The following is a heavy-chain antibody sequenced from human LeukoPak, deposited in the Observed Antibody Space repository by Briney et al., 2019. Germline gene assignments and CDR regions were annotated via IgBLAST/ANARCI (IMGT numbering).Heavy chain of an antibody. CDR1: GGTFSSYA. V-gene: IGHV1-69*13. J-gene: IGHJ6*03. D-gene: IGHD6-13*01. CDR3: ARGSSWHRYYYYMDV. CDR2: IIPIFGTA. Sequence: SVKVSCKASGGTFSSYAISWVRQAPGQGLEWMGGIIPIFGTANYAQKFQGRVTITADESTSTAYMGLSSLRSEDTAVYYCARGSSWHRYYYYMDVWGKETTVTVSS.